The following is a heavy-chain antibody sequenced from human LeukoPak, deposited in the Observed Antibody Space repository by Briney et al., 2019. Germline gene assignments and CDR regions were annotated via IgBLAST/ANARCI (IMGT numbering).Heavy chain of an antibody. J-gene: IGHJ4*02. Sequence: GGSLRLSCVVSGFTFSSYSINWVRQAPGTGLEWVSSISSSSSYIYYADSVKGRFTISRDNSKNTLYLQMNSLRAEDTAVYYCARVRLGYSYGEFDYWGQGTLVTVSS. CDR2: ISSSSSYI. CDR3: ARVRLGYSYGEFDY. V-gene: IGHV3-21*01. CDR1: GFTFSSYS. D-gene: IGHD5-18*01.